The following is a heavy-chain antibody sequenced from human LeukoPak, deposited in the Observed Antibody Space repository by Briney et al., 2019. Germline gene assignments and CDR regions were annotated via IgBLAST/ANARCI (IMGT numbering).Heavy chain of an antibody. D-gene: IGHD3-3*01. CDR2: IRSKTYGGTT. V-gene: IGHV3-49*04. Sequence: GRSLRLSCTASGFTFGDYAMNWVRQAPGKGLEWVGFIRSKTYGGTTEHAESVKGGFTISRDDSKSIAFLQMNSLKTEDTAVYYCTSTRDDFWSGYHRFDYWGQGTLVTVSS. J-gene: IGHJ4*02. CDR3: TSTRDDFWSGYHRFDY. CDR1: GFTFGDYA.